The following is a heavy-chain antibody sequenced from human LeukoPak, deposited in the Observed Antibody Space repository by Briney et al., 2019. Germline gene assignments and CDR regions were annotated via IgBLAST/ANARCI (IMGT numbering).Heavy chain of an antibody. CDR2: INHSGST. Sequence: SETLSLTCAVYGGSFSGYYWSWIRQPPGKGLEWIGEINHSGSTNYNPSLKSRVTISVDTSKNQFSLKLSSVTAADTAVYYCTRVNAHGDYLGYFQHWGQGTLVTVSS. CDR1: GGSFSGYY. J-gene: IGHJ1*01. V-gene: IGHV4-34*01. D-gene: IGHD4-17*01. CDR3: TRVNAHGDYLGYFQH.